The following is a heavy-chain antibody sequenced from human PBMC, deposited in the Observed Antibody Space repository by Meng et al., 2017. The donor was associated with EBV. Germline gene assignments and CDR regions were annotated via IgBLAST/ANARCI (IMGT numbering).Heavy chain of an antibody. Sequence: VELVLSGAWVQEPGSSGKGSCKTSGGPFRYYAISWVRQAPGQGLEWLGGFLPRLGAPNYAQKFHGRVKITADESTSTHYMDLSSLRSEDTAIYYCASESGRGYTPDYWGQGTLVTVSS. V-gene: IGHV1-69*01. CDR1: GGPFRYYA. CDR2: FLPRLGAP. D-gene: IGHD3-10*01. J-gene: IGHJ4*02. CDR3: ASESGRGYTPDY.